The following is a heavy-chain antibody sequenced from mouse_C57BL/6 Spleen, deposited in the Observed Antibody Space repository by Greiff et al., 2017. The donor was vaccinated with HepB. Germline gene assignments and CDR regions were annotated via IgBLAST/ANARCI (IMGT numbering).Heavy chain of an antibody. CDR1: GYTFTEYT. J-gene: IGHJ3*01. D-gene: IGHD4-1*01. V-gene: IGHV1-62-2*01. CDR2: FYPGSGSI. CDR3: ARHEGGALTGGPWFAY. Sequence: QVQLKQSGAELVKPGASVKLSCKASGYTFTEYTIHWVKQRSGQGLEWIGWFYPGSGSIKYNEKFKDKATLTADKSSSTVYMELSRLTSEDSAVYFCARHEGGALTGGPWFAYWGQGTLVTVSA.